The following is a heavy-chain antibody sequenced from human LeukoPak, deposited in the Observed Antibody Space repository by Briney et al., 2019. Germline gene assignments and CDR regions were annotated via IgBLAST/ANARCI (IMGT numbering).Heavy chain of an antibody. Sequence: GGSLRLSCAVSGFPFTRFYMSGIRQAPGKGLEWISYICLSGSPLDYADSVRGRFTISRDNAKNSLHLAMSRLRAEETTVYYCARKDFSRGSFSNWGQGTLVTVSS. D-gene: IGHD2-2*01. J-gene: IGHJ1*01. CDR2: ICLSGSPL. CDR3: ARKDFSRGSFSN. V-gene: IGHV3-11*04. CDR1: GFPFTRFY.